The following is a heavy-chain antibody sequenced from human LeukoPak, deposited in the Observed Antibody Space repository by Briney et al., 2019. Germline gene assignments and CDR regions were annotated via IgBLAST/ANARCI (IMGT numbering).Heavy chain of an antibody. J-gene: IGHJ4*02. V-gene: IGHV4-61*05. D-gene: IGHD1-26*01. CDR2: IYYSGST. CDR1: GGSISSSSYY. Sequence: SETLSLTCTVSGGSISSSSYYWGWIRQPPGKGLEWIGYIYYSGSTNYNPSLKSRVTISVDTSKNQFSLKLSSVTAADTAVYYCARSPIVGATLIDYWGQGTLVTVSS. CDR3: ARSPIVGATLIDY.